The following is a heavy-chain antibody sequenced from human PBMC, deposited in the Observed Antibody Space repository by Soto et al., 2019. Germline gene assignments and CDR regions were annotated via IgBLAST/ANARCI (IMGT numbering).Heavy chain of an antibody. J-gene: IGHJ6*02. CDR3: ARDWEWVLPPVAYFQAMDV. Sequence: QVQLVQSGDEVKKPGASVKVSCQASGYTFTSYGVSWVRLAPGQGLEWMGWISCNNGNTNYAQKFQGRITMTRDTFTGTAYMELRSLRSDDTAVYFCARDWEWVLPPVAYFQAMDVWGQGTTVTVSS. D-gene: IGHD3-3*01. CDR1: GYTFTSYG. CDR2: ISCNNGNT. V-gene: IGHV1-18*01.